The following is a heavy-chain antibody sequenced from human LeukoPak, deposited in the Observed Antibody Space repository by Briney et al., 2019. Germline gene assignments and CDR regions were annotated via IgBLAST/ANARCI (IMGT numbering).Heavy chain of an antibody. CDR1: GYSISSSNW. Sequence: KPSXTLSLTCAVSGYSISSSNWWGWSRPPPGKGGEWIANIYYSGSTYYNPSLNSPVTMSVDTSKNQFSLKLSSVTAVDTAVYYCAKSVAWNYYYYMDVWGKGTTVTVSS. D-gene: IGHD5-12*01. CDR2: IYYSGST. V-gene: IGHV4-28*01. CDR3: AKSVAWNYYYYMDV. J-gene: IGHJ6*03.